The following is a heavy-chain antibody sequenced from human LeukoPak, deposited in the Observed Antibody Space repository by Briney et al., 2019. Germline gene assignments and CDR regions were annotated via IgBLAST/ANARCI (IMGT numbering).Heavy chain of an antibody. CDR2: ISSSSSYI. CDR3: ARDWGYCSSTSCSRPIDY. CDR1: GFTFSSYS. J-gene: IGHJ4*02. Sequence: GGSLRLSCAASGFTFSSYSMNWVRQAPGKGLEWVSSISSSSSYIYYADSVKGRFTISGDNAKNSLYLQMNSLRAEDTAVYYCARDWGYCSSTSCSRPIDYWGQGTLVTVSS. V-gene: IGHV3-21*01. D-gene: IGHD2-2*01.